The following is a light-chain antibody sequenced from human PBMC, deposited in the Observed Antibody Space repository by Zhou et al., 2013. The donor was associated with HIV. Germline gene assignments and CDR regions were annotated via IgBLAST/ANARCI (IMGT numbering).Light chain of an antibody. CDR1: QSVSSY. J-gene: IGKJ3*01. Sequence: EIVLTQSPATLSLSPGERASLSCRASQSVSSYLAWFQQKPGQAPRLLIYDASTRATGIPDRFSGSGSGTDFTLTISRLEPEDFAVYYCQQYGTSFTFGPGTRVDI. CDR2: DAS. CDR3: QQYGTSFT. V-gene: IGKV3-20*01.